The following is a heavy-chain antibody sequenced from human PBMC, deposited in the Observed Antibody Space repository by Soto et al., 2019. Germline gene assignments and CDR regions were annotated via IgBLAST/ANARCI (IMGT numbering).Heavy chain of an antibody. J-gene: IGHJ3*02. CDR3: ARARLAYYYDSSGYYHDAFDI. V-gene: IGHV4-34*01. CDR1: GGSFSGYY. D-gene: IGHD3-22*01. Sequence: SETLSLTCAVYGGSFSGYYWSWIRQPPGKGLEWIGEINHSGSTNYNPSLKGRVTISVDTSKNQFSLKLSSVTAADTAVYYCARARLAYYYDSSGYYHDAFDIWGQGTMVTVSS. CDR2: INHSGST.